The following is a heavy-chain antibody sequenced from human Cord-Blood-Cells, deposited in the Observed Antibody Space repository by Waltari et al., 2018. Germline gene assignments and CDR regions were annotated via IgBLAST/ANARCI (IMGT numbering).Heavy chain of an antibody. CDR1: GYTFTGYY. Sequence: QVQLVQSGAEVKKPGASVKVYCKASGYTFTGYYMHWVRQRPGQGLEWLGRINPNSGGTNYAQKFQGRVTKTRDTSISTAYMELSRLRSDDTAVYYCAREVARTVTIDYWGQGTLVTVSS. V-gene: IGHV1-2*06. D-gene: IGHD4-17*01. CDR3: AREVARTVTIDY. CDR2: INPNSGGT. J-gene: IGHJ4*02.